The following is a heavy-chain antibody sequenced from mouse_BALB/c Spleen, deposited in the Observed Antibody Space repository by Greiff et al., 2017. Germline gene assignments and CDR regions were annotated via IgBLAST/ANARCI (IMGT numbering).Heavy chain of an antibody. CDR1: GYSITSDYA. V-gene: IGHV3-2*02. J-gene: IGHJ4*01. CDR3: ARQGRYYYAMDY. Sequence: EVQLQQSGPGLVKPSQSLSLTCTVTGYSITSDYAWYWIRQFPGNKLEWMGYISYSGSTSYNPSLKSRISITRDTSKNQSFLQLNSVTTEDTATYYCARQGRYYYAMDYWGQGTTVTVSS. CDR2: ISYSGST. D-gene: IGHD3-3*01.